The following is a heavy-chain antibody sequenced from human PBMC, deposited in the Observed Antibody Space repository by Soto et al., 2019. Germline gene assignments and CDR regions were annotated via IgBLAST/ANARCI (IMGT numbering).Heavy chain of an antibody. V-gene: IGHV3-33*01. Sequence: QVRLMESGGGVVQPGTSLRLSCVGSGFTFSSYGMHWVRQAPGKGLEWVAVIWSDGSNQYYRDSVKGRFTISRDNSKNTLYLQMDSLRVEDTAVYYCAREVNYNRGGNYFGYWGQGTLVTVSS. CDR2: IWSDGSNQ. CDR1: GFTFSSYG. D-gene: IGHD3-10*01. J-gene: IGHJ4*02. CDR3: AREVNYNRGGNYFGY.